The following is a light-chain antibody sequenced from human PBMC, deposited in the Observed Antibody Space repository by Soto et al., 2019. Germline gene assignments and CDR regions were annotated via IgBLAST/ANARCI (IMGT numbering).Light chain of an antibody. J-gene: IGKJ2*01. CDR2: GAS. CDR3: QYYGSSPPYT. Sequence: VLTQSPGTLSLSPGERATLSCRASQTVSSTYLAWYQQKVGQAPRVLLYGASSRATGIPDRFSGSGSGTDFTLIISRLEPEDFAVYYCQYYGSSPPYTFGQGTKLEIK. V-gene: IGKV3-20*01. CDR1: QTVSSTY.